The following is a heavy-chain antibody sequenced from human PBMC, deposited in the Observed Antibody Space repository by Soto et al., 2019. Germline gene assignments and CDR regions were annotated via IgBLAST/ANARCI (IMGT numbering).Heavy chain of an antibody. CDR3: ARDANYGLYYFDH. Sequence: SETLSLTCAVSGYFISNGYYWDWIRQPPGKGLEWIGSIYPTGTTHYNPSLKSRVTISVDTSKNHFSLKLTSVTAADTAVYYCARDANYGLYYFDHWGQGTLVTVSS. CDR2: IYPTGTT. J-gene: IGHJ4*02. CDR1: GYFISNGYY. V-gene: IGHV4-38-2*02. D-gene: IGHD3-10*01.